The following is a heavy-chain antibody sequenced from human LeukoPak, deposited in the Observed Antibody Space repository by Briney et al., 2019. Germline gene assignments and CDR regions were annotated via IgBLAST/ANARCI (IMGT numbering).Heavy chain of an antibody. CDR2: ISYDGSNK. V-gene: IGHV3-30*18. D-gene: IGHD1-26*01. Sequence: GRSLRLSCAASGFTFSSYGMHWVRQAPGKGLEWVAVISYDGSNKYYADSVKGRFTISRDNSKNTLYLQMNSLRAEDTAVYYCAKDWDSGSLDPWGQGTLVTVSS. J-gene: IGHJ5*02. CDR1: GFTFSSYG. CDR3: AKDWDSGSLDP.